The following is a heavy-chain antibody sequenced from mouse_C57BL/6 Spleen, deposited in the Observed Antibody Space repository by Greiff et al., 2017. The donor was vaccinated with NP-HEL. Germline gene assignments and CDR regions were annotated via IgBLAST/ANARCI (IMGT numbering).Heavy chain of an antibody. V-gene: IGHV1-82*01. CDR2: IYPGDGDT. CDR3: ARSHYYGSSYEFAY. D-gene: IGHD1-1*01. J-gene: IGHJ3*01. CDR1: GYAFSSSW. Sequence: QVQLQQSGPELVKPGASVKISCKASGYAFSSSWMNWVKQRPGKGLEWIGRIYPGDGDTNYNGKFKGKATLTADKSSSTAYMQLSSLTSEDSAVYFCARSHYYGSSYEFAYWGQGTLVTVSA.